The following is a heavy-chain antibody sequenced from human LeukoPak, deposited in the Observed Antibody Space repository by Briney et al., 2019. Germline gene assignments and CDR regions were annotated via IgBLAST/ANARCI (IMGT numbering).Heavy chain of an antibody. J-gene: IGHJ3*02. CDR3: ARGYSYYAFDI. CDR1: GGSISSYY. Sequence: SETLSLNCTVSGGSISSYYWSWIRQPAGKGLEWIGYIYYSGSTNYNPSLKSRVTISVDTSKNQFSLKLSSVTAADTAVYYCARGYSYYAFDIWGQGTMVTVSS. V-gene: IGHV4-59*01. CDR2: IYYSGST. D-gene: IGHD5-18*01.